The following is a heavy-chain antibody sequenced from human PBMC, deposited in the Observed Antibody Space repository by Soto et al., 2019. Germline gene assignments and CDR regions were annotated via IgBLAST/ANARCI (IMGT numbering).Heavy chain of an antibody. Sequence: KVSCKASGGTFSSYAISWVRQMPGKGLEWMGVIYPGDSDTRYSPSFQGQVTISADKSISTAYLQWSSLKASDTAMYYCARRQVWFGELLHAFDIWGQGTMVTVS. D-gene: IGHD3-10*01. J-gene: IGHJ3*02. CDR2: IYPGDSDT. CDR1: GGTFSSYA. CDR3: ARRQVWFGELLHAFDI. V-gene: IGHV5-51*01.